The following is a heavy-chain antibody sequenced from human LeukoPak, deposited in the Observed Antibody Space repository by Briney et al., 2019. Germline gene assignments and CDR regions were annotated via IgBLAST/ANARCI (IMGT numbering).Heavy chain of an antibody. D-gene: IGHD2-15*01. CDR2: ISYSGST. CDR3: ARMWSTYCNGGSCPHQPNY. Sequence: SETLSLTCTVSGGSISSSAYHWAWIRQPPGKGLEWVGSISYSGSTYYNLSLKSRVTISVDTSKNQFSLKLRSVTAADTAVYYCARMWSTYCNGGSCPHQPNYWGQGILVTVSS. CDR1: GGSISSSAYH. V-gene: IGHV4-39*01. J-gene: IGHJ4*02.